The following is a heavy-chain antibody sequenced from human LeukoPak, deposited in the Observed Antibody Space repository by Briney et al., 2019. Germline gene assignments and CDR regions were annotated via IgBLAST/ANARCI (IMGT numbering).Heavy chain of an antibody. CDR3: GAGWAVDF. J-gene: IGHJ4*02. CDR1: GFNFGTHW. Sequence: GGSLRLSCAASGFNFGTHWMTWVRQAPGKGLECVAIIKKDGSEKYHVDSVKGRFTISRDNAKNSLYLQMNSLRAEDTAVYYCGAGWAVDFWGQGTLVTVSS. V-gene: IGHV3-7*01. CDR2: IKKDGSEK. D-gene: IGHD2-15*01.